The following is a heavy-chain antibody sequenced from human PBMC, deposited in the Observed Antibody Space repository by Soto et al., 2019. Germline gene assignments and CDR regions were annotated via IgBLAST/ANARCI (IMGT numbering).Heavy chain of an antibody. J-gene: IGHJ6*02. CDR3: ARYYYDSSGYYYTYYYYYGMDV. V-gene: IGHV1-18*01. CDR2: ISAYNGNT. Sequence: QVPLVQSGAEVKKPGASVKVSCKASGYTFTSYGISWVRQAPGQGLEWMGWISAYNGNTNYAQKLQGRVTMTTDTSTSTAYMELRSLRSDDTAVYYCARYYYDSSGYYYTYYYYYGMDVWGQGTTVTVSS. CDR1: GYTFTSYG. D-gene: IGHD3-22*01.